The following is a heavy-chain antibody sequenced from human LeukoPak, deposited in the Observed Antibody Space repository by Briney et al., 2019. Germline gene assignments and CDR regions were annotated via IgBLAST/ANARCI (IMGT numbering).Heavy chain of an antibody. V-gene: IGHV4-59*01. Sequence: PSETLSLTCTVSGGSISSYYWSWIRQPPGKGLEWIGYIYYSGSTNYNPSLKSRVTISVDTSKNQFSLKPSSVTAADTAVYYCAGAKRGYSGYGDYWGQGTLVTVSS. CDR2: IYYSGST. CDR1: GGSISSYY. J-gene: IGHJ4*02. D-gene: IGHD5-12*01. CDR3: AGAKRGYSGYGDY.